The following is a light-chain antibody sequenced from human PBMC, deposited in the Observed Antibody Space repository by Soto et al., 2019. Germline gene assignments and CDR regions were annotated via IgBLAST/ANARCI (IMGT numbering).Light chain of an antibody. CDR1: QSVSSN. CDR2: GAF. Sequence: EIVMTQSPATLSVSPGERATLSCRASQSVSSNLAWYQQKPGQAPRLLIYGAFTRATGIPARFSGSGSGTEFTLTISSLQSEDSAVYYCQHQNHWPPWTFGQGTKVELK. J-gene: IGKJ1*01. V-gene: IGKV3-15*01. CDR3: QHQNHWPPWT.